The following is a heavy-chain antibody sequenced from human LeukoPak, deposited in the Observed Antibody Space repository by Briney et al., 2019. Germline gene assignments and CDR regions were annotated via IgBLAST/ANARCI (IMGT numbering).Heavy chain of an antibody. CDR2: MSGSGDHI. CDR3: AKSRGISAGPSYYYYSLDV. J-gene: IGHJ6*02. Sequence: GGSLRLSCAASGLSFSSQAMTWVRQAPGKGLEWVSGMSGSGDHIYYADSVKGRFTISRDNSRDTLYLQMNSLRVEDTAVYFCAKSRGISAGPSYYYYSLDVWGRGTTVTVSS. V-gene: IGHV3-23*01. CDR1: GLSFSSQA. D-gene: IGHD3-16*01.